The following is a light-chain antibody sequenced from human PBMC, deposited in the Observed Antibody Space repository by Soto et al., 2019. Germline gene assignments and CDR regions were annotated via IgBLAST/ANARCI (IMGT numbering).Light chain of an antibody. CDR2: GNS. CDR3: QSYDSSQSGYV. J-gene: IGLJ1*01. Sequence: QSVLTQPPSVSGAPGQRVTISCTGSSSNIGAGYDVHWYQQLPGTTPKLIIYGNSNRPSGGLDRFSCSKSGTSASLAITGLQAEDDADYYCQSYDSSQSGYVFGTGTKLTVL. V-gene: IGLV1-40*01. CDR1: SSNIGAGYD.